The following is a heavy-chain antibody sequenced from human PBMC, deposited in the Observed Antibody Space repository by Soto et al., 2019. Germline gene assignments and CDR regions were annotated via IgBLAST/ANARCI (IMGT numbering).Heavy chain of an antibody. Sequence: GGSLRLSCAASGFIFENFGMSWVRQAPGKGLEWISSISGSGFRKYYADSVKGRFTISRDNSKSTVYLELNNLSAEDTAVYHCAKNQGVELVPLATVDWFDPWGQGSVVTVSS. CDR3: AKNQGVELVPLATVDWFDP. J-gene: IGHJ5*02. V-gene: IGHV3-23*01. CDR2: ISGSGFRK. D-gene: IGHD1-26*01. CDR1: GFIFENFG.